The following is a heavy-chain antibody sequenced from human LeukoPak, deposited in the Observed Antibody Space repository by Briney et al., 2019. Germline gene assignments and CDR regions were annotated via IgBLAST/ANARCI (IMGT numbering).Heavy chain of an antibody. CDR3: ARTIAQYSNSWLYFYYGLDV. V-gene: IGHV3-23*01. D-gene: IGHD1-7*01. CDR1: GFTSSSDA. CDR2: ISGGSEAS. J-gene: IGHJ6*02. Sequence: GGSLRLSCRASGFTSSSDAMTWVCHAPGEGLEWGSAISGGSEASYYADSVKGRFTISRDNSKSTLYLQMNSLSAEDTAVYYCARTIAQYSNSWLYFYYGLDVWGQGTTVTVSS.